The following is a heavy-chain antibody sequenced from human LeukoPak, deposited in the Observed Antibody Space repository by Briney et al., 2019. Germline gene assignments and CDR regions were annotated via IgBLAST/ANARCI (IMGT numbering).Heavy chain of an antibody. V-gene: IGHV4-4*07. Sequence: SETLSLTCTVSGGSISSYYWSWIRQPAGKGLEWIGRIYTSGSTNYNPSLKGRVTMSVDTSKNQFSLKLSSVTAADTAVYYCARFTAVAGNCDYWGQGTLVTVSS. J-gene: IGHJ4*02. D-gene: IGHD6-19*01. CDR2: IYTSGST. CDR3: ARFTAVAGNCDY. CDR1: GGSISSYY.